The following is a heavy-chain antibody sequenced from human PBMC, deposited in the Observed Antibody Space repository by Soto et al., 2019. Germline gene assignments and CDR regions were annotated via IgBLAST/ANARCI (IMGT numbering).Heavy chain of an antibody. CDR2: INHSGST. Sequence: SDTLSLTCAFYGGSFSGYYWSWIRQPPGKGLEWIGEINHSGSTNYNPSLKSRVTISVDTSKNQFSLKLSSVTAADTAVYYCARGLVYDTKDVWGQGTKVTVSS. CDR1: GGSFSGYY. D-gene: IGHD1-20*01. V-gene: IGHV4-34*01. CDR3: ARGLVYDTKDV. J-gene: IGHJ6*01.